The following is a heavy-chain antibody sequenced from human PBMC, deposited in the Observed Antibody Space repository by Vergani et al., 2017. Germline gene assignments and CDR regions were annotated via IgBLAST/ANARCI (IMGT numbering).Heavy chain of an antibody. CDR1: GFTFIMHA. D-gene: IGHD6-19*01. V-gene: IGHV3-23*01. J-gene: IGHJ3*02. Sequence: EVQLLESGGDLVQPGGSLRLSCAASGFTFIMHAMSWVRQAPGKGLEWVSTLSASDRRTNYADSVKGRFTISGDISKNTLFLHMNSLRPEDTAVYYCAKVVRSEVAGTVGAFDIWVQGTMVTVSS. CDR2: LSASDRRT. CDR3: AKVVRSEVAGTVGAFDI.